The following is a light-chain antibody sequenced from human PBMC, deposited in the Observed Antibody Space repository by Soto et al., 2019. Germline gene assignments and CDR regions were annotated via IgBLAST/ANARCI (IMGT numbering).Light chain of an antibody. V-gene: IGKV4-1*01. Sequence: DIVMTQSPDSLAVSLGERATINCKSSQSVLYSSNNKNYLAWYQQKPGQPPKLLIYWASTRESGVPDRFSGSGSGTDFTLNISSLQAEDVEVYYCQQYYSTPPLTFGGGTKVEIK. CDR3: QQYYSTPPLT. CDR1: QSVLYSSNNKNY. CDR2: WAS. J-gene: IGKJ4*01.